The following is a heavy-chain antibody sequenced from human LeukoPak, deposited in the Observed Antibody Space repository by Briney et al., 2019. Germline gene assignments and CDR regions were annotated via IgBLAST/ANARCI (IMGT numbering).Heavy chain of an antibody. Sequence: GASVKVSCKASGYTFTSYYMHWVRQAPGQGLEWMGIINPSGGSTSYAQKFQGGVTMTRDMSTSTVYMELSSLRSEDTAVYYCARARRWLQLLDYWGQGTLVTVSS. CDR2: INPSGGST. CDR3: ARARRWLQLLDY. V-gene: IGHV1-46*01. D-gene: IGHD5-24*01. J-gene: IGHJ4*02. CDR1: GYTFTSYY.